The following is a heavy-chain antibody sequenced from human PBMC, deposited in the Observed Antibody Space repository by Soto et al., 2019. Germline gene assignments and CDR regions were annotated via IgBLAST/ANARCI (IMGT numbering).Heavy chain of an antibody. Sequence: EVQLLESGGDLVQPGGSLRLACAASGFSFSSYAMVWVRQAPGKGLEWVSVISARGGSSYFAVSAKGRFTISSDNSKNVLSLEMNSLRAEDTGTYCCAKGSIEYSASVDHLGQGTLVHVSS. D-gene: IGHD5-12*01. V-gene: IGHV3-23*01. J-gene: IGHJ4*02. CDR2: ISARGGSS. CDR3: AKGSIEYSASVDH. CDR1: GFSFSSYA.